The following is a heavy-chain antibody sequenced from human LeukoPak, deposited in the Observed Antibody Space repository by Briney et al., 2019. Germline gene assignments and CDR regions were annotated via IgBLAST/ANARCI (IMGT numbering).Heavy chain of an antibody. CDR3: AGNYDSSGWDAQNWFDP. D-gene: IGHD3-22*01. J-gene: IGHJ5*02. CDR1: RYTFTGYG. Sequence: PLASVKVSCKAPRYTFTGYGVSRVRQAPGQGLEWMGWISAYNGNTNYAQKLQGRVTMTTDASTSTAYMELRSLRSDDTTVYHWAGNYDSSGWDAQNWFDPWGEGTLVTVSS. V-gene: IGHV1-18*01. CDR2: ISAYNGNT.